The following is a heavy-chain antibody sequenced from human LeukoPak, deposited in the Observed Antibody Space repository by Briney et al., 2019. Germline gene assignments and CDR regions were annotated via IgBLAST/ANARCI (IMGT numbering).Heavy chain of an antibody. CDR1: GGSFSGYY. Sequence: PSETLSLTCAVYGGSFSGYYWSWLRQPPGKGLEWIGEINHSGSTNYNPSLKSRVTISVDTSKNQFSLKLSSVTAADTAVYYCASGRPRLGDILTGYYRGSFDYWGQGTLVTVSS. D-gene: IGHD3-9*01. V-gene: IGHV4-34*01. CDR2: INHSGST. J-gene: IGHJ4*02. CDR3: ASGRPRLGDILTGYYRGSFDY.